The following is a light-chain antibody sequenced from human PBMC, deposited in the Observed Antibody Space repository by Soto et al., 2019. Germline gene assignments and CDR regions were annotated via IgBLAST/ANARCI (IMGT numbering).Light chain of an antibody. CDR3: SSYTSSSTSPYV. J-gene: IGLJ1*01. CDR1: SSDVGGYNY. Sequence: QSVLTQPASVSGSPGQSITISCTGTSSDVGGYNYVSWYQQHPGKAPKLMIYDVSNRPSGVSNRFSGSKSGNTAPLTISGLQAEDEADYYCSSYTSSSTSPYVFGTGTKVTVL. V-gene: IGLV2-14*01. CDR2: DVS.